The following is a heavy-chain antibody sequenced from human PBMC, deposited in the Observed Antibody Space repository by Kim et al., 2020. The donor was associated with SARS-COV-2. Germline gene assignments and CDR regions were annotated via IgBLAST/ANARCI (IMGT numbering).Heavy chain of an antibody. V-gene: IGHV3-30-3*01. CDR2: ISYDGSNK. J-gene: IGHJ6*02. CDR3: ARDLGAAAGRYYYYYYGMDV. Sequence: GGSLRLSCAASGFTFSSYAMHWVRQAPGKGLEWVAVISYDGSNKYYADSVKGRFTISRDNSKNTLYLQMNSLRAEDTAVYYCARDLGAAAGRYYYYYYGMDVWGQGTTVTVSS. D-gene: IGHD6-13*01. CDR1: GFTFSSYA.